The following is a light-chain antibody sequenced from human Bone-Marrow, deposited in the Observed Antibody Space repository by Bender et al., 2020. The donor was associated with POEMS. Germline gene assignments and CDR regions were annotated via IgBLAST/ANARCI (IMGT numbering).Light chain of an antibody. Sequence: QSALTQPRSVSGSPGQSVTISCTGTIDDVGGYDYVSWYQQRPGKAPQLVIHDVNTRPLGVSHRFSASKSGNTASLTISGLQAEDEGDYFCSSYTRTDSHVFGTGTKVTVL. V-gene: IGLV2-14*03. J-gene: IGLJ1*01. CDR2: DVN. CDR1: IDDVGGYDY. CDR3: SSYTRTDSHV.